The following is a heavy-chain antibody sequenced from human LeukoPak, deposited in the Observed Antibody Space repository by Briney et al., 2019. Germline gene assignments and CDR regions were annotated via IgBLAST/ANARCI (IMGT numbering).Heavy chain of an antibody. CDR2: IILMLGIE. CDR1: VGTFSSYA. V-gene: IGHV1-69*04. J-gene: IGHJ5*02. D-gene: IGHD6-13*01. Sequence: GASEKVSRKASVGTFSSYAISWVRQAPGKGLEWMGRIILMLGIENYPQKFQRRVTITGDKSTRTAYMEVSSLRSEHTAVYYCASHGIAEAVWVWCVPWGQGTRVSVS. CDR3: ASHGIAEAVWVWCVP.